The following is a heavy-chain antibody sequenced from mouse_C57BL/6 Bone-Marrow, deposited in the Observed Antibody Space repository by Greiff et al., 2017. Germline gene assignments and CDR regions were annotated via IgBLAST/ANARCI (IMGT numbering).Heavy chain of an antibody. J-gene: IGHJ2*01. V-gene: IGHV1-81*01. CDR3: ASNDYDYYDY. Sequence: VKLMESGAELARPGASVKLSCKASGYTFTSYGISWVKQRTGQGLEWIGEIYPRSGNTYYNEKFKGKATLTADKSSSTAYMELRSLTSEDSAVYFCASNDYDYYDYWGQGTTLTVSS. CDR1: GYTFTSYG. CDR2: IYPRSGNT. D-gene: IGHD2-4*01.